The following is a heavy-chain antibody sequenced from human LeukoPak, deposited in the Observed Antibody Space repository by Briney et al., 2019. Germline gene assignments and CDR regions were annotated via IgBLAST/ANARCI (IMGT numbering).Heavy chain of an antibody. Sequence: SETLSLTCAVYGGSFSGYYWSWIRQPPGKGLEWMGEINHDGSTNYNAALESGGTISVGAYKKHFSQQLRSVPAADTAVDYCGRGKFVRYFAWLPDPLDYWGQGTLVTVSS. V-gene: IGHV4-34*01. CDR1: GGSFSGYY. CDR3: GRGKFVRYFAWLPDPLDY. CDR2: INHDGST. J-gene: IGHJ4*02. D-gene: IGHD3-9*01.